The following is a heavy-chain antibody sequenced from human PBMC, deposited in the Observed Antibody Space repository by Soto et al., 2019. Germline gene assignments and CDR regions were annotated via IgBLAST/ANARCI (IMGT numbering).Heavy chain of an antibody. V-gene: IGHV3-21*01. D-gene: IGHD3-16*01. CDR2: ISSSSSYI. Sequence: GGSLRLSCAASGFTFSSYSMNWVRQAPGKGLEWVSSISSSSSYIYYADPVKGRFTISRDNAKNSLYLQMNSLRAEDTAVYYCARGLELGVYFDYWGQGTLVTVSS. J-gene: IGHJ4*02. CDR1: GFTFSSYS. CDR3: ARGLELGVYFDY.